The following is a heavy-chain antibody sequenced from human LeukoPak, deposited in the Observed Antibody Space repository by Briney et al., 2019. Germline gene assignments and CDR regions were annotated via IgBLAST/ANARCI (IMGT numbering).Heavy chain of an antibody. CDR1: GFTFDDYA. CDR2: ISGDGGST. D-gene: IGHD3-3*01. Sequence: PGGSLRLSCAASGFTFDDYAMHWVRQAPGKGLEWVSLISGDGGSTYYADSVKGRFTISRDNSKNSLYLQMNSLGTEDTALYYCAKDMDWSDYYRYYYMDVWGKGTTVTVSS. V-gene: IGHV3-43*02. J-gene: IGHJ6*03. CDR3: AKDMDWSDYYRYYYMDV.